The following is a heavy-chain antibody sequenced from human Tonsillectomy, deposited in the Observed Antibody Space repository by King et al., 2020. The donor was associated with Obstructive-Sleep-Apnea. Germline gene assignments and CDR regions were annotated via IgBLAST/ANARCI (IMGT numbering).Heavy chain of an antibody. V-gene: IGHV3-33*01. D-gene: IGHD1-26*01. CDR3: VREEVSYRDYYYGMDV. CDR2: IWFDGSNK. CDR1: GFTFSDYS. J-gene: IGHJ6*02. Sequence: QLVQSGGGVVQPGRSLRLSCAASGFTFSDYSMHWVRHAPGKGLEWVAIIWFDGSNKYFVDSVKGRFTIPRDNSKNTLWLQMNSLRAEDTAIYYCVREEVSYRDYYYGMDVWGQGTTVTVSS.